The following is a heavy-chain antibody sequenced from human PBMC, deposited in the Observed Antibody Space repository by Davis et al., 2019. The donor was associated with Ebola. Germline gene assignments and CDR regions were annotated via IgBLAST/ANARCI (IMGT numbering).Heavy chain of an antibody. D-gene: IGHD6-19*01. CDR2: INHSGST. CDR3: ARLSHLGGPSEADGFDF. CDR1: GGSFSGYY. J-gene: IGHJ4*02. Sequence: MPSETLSLTCAVYGGSFSGYYWSWIRQPPGKGLEWIGEINHSGSTNYNVSLKSRVAISLDTSKNQFSLKLSSVTAADTAVYYCARLSHLGGPSEADGFDFWGQGTLVTVSS. V-gene: IGHV4-34*01.